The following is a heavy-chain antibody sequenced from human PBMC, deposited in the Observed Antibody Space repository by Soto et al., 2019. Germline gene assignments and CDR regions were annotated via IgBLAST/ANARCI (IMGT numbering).Heavy chain of an antibody. Sequence: QVPLVESGGGVVQPGRSLRLSCAASGFTFSSYGMHWVRQAPGKGLEWVAVIWYDGSNKYYADSVKGRFTISRDNSKNTLYLQMNSLRAEDTAVYYCARGGLTMVRGYYFDYWGQGTLVTVSS. CDR1: GFTFSSYG. D-gene: IGHD3-10*01. CDR2: IWYDGSNK. CDR3: ARGGLTMVRGYYFDY. V-gene: IGHV3-33*01. J-gene: IGHJ4*02.